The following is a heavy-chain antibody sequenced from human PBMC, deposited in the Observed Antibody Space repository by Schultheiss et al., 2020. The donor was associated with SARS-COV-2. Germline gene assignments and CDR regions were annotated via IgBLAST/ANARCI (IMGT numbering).Heavy chain of an antibody. CDR1: GGSVSSGTYY. Sequence: SETLSLTCSVSGGSVSSGTYYWSWIRQRPGKGLEWIGEIYHSGSTNYNPSLKSRVTISVDTSKDQFSLKLSSVTAADTAMYYCARDKTAYGVFDYWGQGALVTVSS. CDR2: IYHSGST. D-gene: IGHD4-17*01. CDR3: ARDKTAYGVFDY. J-gene: IGHJ4*02. V-gene: IGHV4-31*02.